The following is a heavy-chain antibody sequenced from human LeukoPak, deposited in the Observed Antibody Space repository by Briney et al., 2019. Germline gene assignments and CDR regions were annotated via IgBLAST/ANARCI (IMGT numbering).Heavy chain of an antibody. CDR1: GGTFSSYA. Sequence: SVKVSCKASGGTFSSYAISWVRQAPGQGLEWMGGIIPIFGTANYAQKFQGRVTITADESTSTAYMELSSLRSEDTAVYYCARMPYSDYEHVTPGGDYYYYHGMDVWGQGTAVPVSS. J-gene: IGHJ6*02. V-gene: IGHV1-69*13. CDR2: IIPIFGTA. CDR3: ARMPYSDYEHVTPGGDYYYYHGMDV. D-gene: IGHD5-12*01.